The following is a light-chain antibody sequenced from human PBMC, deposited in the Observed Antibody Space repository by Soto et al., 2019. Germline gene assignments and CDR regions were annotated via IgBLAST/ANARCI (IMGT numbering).Light chain of an antibody. J-gene: IGKJ2*01. Sequence: EIVLTQSPDTLSVSPGERATFSCRATQSITNNYVAWYQHKPGQAPRLLIYGASRRATGIPDRISGSGSGTDFTLSITRLESEDFAVYYCHQYLDSPNTFGLGTKLEIK. CDR2: GAS. V-gene: IGKV3-20*01. CDR1: QSITNNY. CDR3: HQYLDSPNT.